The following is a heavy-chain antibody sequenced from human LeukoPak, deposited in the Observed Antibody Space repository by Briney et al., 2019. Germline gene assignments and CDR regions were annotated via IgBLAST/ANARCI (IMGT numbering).Heavy chain of an antibody. CDR1: GYTLTELS. V-gene: IGHV1-24*01. Sequence: ASVKVSCKVSGYTLTELSMHWVRQAPGKGLEWMGGFDPEDGETIYAQKFQGRVTMTEDTSTDTAYMELSSLRSEDTAVYYCATARLVGATSGRMATDAFDIWGQGTMVTVSS. J-gene: IGHJ3*02. CDR2: FDPEDGET. CDR3: ATARLVGATSGRMATDAFDI. D-gene: IGHD1-26*01.